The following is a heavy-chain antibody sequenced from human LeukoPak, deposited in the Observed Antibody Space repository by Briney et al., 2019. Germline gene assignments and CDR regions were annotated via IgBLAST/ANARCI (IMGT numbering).Heavy chain of an antibody. CDR1: GFTFSSYG. V-gene: IGHV3-33*01. Sequence: PGRSLRLSCAASGFTFSSYGMHWVRQAPGKGLEWVAVIWYDGSNKYYADSVKGRFTISRDNSKNTLYLQMNSLRAEDTAVYYCARIGRGGSESYYPPYYYYGMDVWGQGTTVTVSS. CDR3: ARIGRGGSESYYPPYYYYGMDV. D-gene: IGHD3-10*01. J-gene: IGHJ6*02. CDR2: IWYDGSNK.